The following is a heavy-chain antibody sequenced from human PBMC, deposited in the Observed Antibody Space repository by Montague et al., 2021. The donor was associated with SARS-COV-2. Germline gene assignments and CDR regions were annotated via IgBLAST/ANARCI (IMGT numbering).Heavy chain of an antibody. Sequence: SETLSLTCTVSGGSISSDYWTWIRQPPGKGLEWIGFVYYRGNTYYNPSLRGRVTISVDTSSNHFSLTLSSVTAADTAIYYCESHYDHSSRVDSWGQGTLVTVSS. V-gene: IGHV4-59*08. J-gene: IGHJ4*02. CDR2: VYYRGNT. CDR3: ESHYDHSSRVDS. CDR1: GGSISSDY. D-gene: IGHD3-16*01.